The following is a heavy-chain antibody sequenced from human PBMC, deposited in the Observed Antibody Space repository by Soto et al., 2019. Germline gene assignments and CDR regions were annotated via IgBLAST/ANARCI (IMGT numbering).Heavy chain of an antibody. CDR1: GFIFSDYS. J-gene: IGHJ4*02. CDR3: ASLVGRSNFDS. D-gene: IGHD3-16*01. V-gene: IGHV3-21*06. CDR2: ISSSGGHT. Sequence: EVSLVESGGGLVKPGGSMRLSCVAYGFIFSDYSMNWVRQAPGKGLEWVAAISSSGGHTFYAESVKGRCTISRDNPKSSVLLQMSSLGGEDTAVYWCASLVGRSNFDSGCQGTLVTVAS.